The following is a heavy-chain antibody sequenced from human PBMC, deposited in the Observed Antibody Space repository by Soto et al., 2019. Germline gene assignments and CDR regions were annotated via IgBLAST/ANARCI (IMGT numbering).Heavy chain of an antibody. CDR2: ISAYNGNT. J-gene: IGHJ6*02. D-gene: IGHD6-13*01. V-gene: IGHV1-18*01. Sequence: ASVKVSCKASGYTFTSYGISWVRQAPGQGLEWMGWISAYNGNTNYAQKLQGRVTMTTDTSTSTAYMELRSLRSDDTAVYYCARDRLGIAAADSFSYYYGMDVWGQGTTVTVSS. CDR3: ARDRLGIAAADSFSYYYGMDV. CDR1: GYTFTSYG.